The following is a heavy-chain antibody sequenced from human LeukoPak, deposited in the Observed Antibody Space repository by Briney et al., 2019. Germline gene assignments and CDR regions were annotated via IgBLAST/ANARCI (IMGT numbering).Heavy chain of an antibody. V-gene: IGHV3-13*05. J-gene: IGHJ4*02. CDR3: ARAYSSTWYDSPLDY. CDR1: GFTFSSYD. Sequence: GSLRLSCAASGFTFSSYDMHWVRQATGKGLEWVSAIDSAGDPYYPGSVKGRFTISGENAKNSLYLQMNSLRAGDTAVYYCARAYSSTWYDSPLDYWGQGTLVTVSS. CDR2: IDSAGDP. D-gene: IGHD6-13*01.